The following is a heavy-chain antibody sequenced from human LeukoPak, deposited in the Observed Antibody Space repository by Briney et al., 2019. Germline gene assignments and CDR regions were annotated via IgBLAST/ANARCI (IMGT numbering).Heavy chain of an antibody. CDR2: ISGSGGST. V-gene: IGHV3-23*01. CDR1: GFTFSSYA. J-gene: IGHJ6*03. Sequence: GGTLRLSCAASGFTFSSYAMSWVRQAPGKGLEWVSAISGSGGSTYYADSVKGRFTISRDNSKNTLYLQMNSLRAEDTAVYYCAKNLHYYYYYMDVWGKGTTVTVSS. CDR3: AKNLHYYYYYMDV.